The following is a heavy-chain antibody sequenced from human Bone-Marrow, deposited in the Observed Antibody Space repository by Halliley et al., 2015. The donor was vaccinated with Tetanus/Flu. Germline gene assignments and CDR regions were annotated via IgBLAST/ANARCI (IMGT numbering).Heavy chain of an antibody. Sequence: LSLTCKVSGGSITTYYWSWIRQPPGKGLEWIGYIYYTGSVNRNPSLKSRVTMSVDTSKNQFSLKLTSVTAADTAVYYCARVDEGQGAVDSWGQGTLVTVSS. J-gene: IGHJ4*02. CDR3: ARVDEGQGAVDS. CDR1: GGSITTYY. V-gene: IGHV4-59*01. D-gene: IGHD3-16*01. CDR2: IYYTGSV.